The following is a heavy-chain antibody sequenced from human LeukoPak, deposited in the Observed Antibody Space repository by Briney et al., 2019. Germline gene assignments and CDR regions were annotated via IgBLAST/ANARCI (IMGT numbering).Heavy chain of an antibody. CDR3: APRYCSSTSCYAFAFDI. CDR2: ISSSSTI. V-gene: IGHV3-48*01. CDR1: GFTFSSYS. J-gene: IGHJ3*02. Sequence: GGSLRLSCAASGFTFSSYSMNWVRQAPGKGLEWVSYISSSSTIYYADSVKGRFTISRDNAKNSLYLQMNSLRAEDTAVYYCAPRYCSSTSCYAFAFDIWGQGTMVTVSS. D-gene: IGHD2-2*01.